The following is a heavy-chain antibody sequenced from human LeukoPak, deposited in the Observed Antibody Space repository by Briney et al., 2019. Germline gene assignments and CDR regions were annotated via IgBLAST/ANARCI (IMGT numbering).Heavy chain of an antibody. CDR2: IVTSGGST. CDR1: GFTFSSYA. Sequence: AGGSLRLSCAASGFTFSSYAMSWVRQAPGKGLEWVSGIVTSGGSTNYADSVKGRFTISRDNSKNTLYLQMNSLRAEDTAVYYCAKGFFVYGSGGYYRGIDPWGQGTLVTVSS. V-gene: IGHV3-23*01. D-gene: IGHD3-10*01. J-gene: IGHJ5*02. CDR3: AKGFFVYGSGGYYRGIDP.